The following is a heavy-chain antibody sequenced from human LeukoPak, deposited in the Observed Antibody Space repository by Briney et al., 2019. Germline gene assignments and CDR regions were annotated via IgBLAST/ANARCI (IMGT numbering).Heavy chain of an antibody. CDR3: ARGRVGASDY. CDR2: ISYDGSNK. D-gene: IGHD1-26*01. CDR1: GFTFSSYA. Sequence: GGSLRLSCAASGFTFSSYAMHWVRQAPGKGLEWVAVISYDGSNKYYADSVKGRFTISRDNAKNSLYLQMNSLRAEDTAVYYCARGRVGASDYWGQGTLVTVSS. J-gene: IGHJ4*02. V-gene: IGHV3-30-3*01.